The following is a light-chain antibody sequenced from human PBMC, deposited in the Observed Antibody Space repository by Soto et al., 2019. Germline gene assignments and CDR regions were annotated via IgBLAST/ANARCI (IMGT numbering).Light chain of an antibody. V-gene: IGKV1-39*01. Sequence: EIVMTQSPSTLSVSPGEIVTLSFRASQSIGSYLDWYQQKPGKAPRLLIYAASSMQSGVPSRISGSGSGTEFTLTISSLQSEDVAVYYCQQYNSPPLTFGRGTKVDIK. CDR3: QQYNSPPLT. CDR2: AAS. J-gene: IGKJ1*01. CDR1: QSIGSY.